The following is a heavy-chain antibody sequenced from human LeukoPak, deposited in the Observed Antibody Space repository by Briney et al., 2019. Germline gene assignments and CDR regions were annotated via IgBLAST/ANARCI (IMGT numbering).Heavy chain of an antibody. D-gene: IGHD4-23*01. CDR3: ARGSVVFGFDP. CDR1: GGTFSSCA. V-gene: IGHV1-69*13. Sequence: ASVKVSCKASGGTFSSCAISWVRQAPGQGREWMGGIIPIFGTANYAQKFQGRVTITADESTSTAYMELSSLRSADTDVYYCARGSVVFGFDPWGQGTLVTVSS. J-gene: IGHJ5*02. CDR2: IIPIFGTA.